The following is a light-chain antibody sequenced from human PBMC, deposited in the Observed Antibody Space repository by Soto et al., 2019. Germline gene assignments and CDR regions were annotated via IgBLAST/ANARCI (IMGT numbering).Light chain of an antibody. CDR2: GAS. CDR1: QSVGSDY. V-gene: IGKV3-20*01. Sequence: EIVLTQSPGTLSLSPGERATLSCRASQSVGSDYLAWYQQKPGQAPRILIFGASGRATGIPDRFSGSGSGTDFTLNISRLEPEDFAVYYCQRFGTSPPWTFGQGTKVDIK. J-gene: IGKJ1*01. CDR3: QRFGTSPPWT.